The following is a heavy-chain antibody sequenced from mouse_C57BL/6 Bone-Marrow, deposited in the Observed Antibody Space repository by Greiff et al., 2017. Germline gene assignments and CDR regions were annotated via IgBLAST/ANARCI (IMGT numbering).Heavy chain of an antibody. CDR2: IDPENGDT. J-gene: IGHJ4*01. CDR3: TTRWLLPF. CDR1: GFNIKDDY. D-gene: IGHD2-3*01. Sequence: EVKLMESGAELVRPGASVKLSCTASGFNIKDDYMHWVKQRPEQGLEWIGWIDPENGDTEYASKFQGKATITADTSSNTAYLQLSSLTSEDTAVYYCTTRWLLPFWGQGTSVTVSS. V-gene: IGHV14-4*01.